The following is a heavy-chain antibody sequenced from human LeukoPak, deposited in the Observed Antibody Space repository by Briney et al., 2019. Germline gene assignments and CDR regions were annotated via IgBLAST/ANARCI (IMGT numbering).Heavy chain of an antibody. Sequence: SSETLSLTCTVSGGSISSGGYYWSWIRQHPGKGLEWIGYIYYSGSTYYNPSLKSRVTISVDTSKNQFSLKLSSVTAADTAVYYCARGLGPGRFGESIYFDYWGQGTLVTVSS. V-gene: IGHV4-31*03. D-gene: IGHD3-10*01. CDR1: GGSISSGGYY. CDR2: IYYSGST. CDR3: ARGLGPGRFGESIYFDY. J-gene: IGHJ4*02.